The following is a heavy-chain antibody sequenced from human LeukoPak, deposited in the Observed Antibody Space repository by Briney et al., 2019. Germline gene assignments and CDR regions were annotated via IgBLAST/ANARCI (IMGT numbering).Heavy chain of an antibody. Sequence: SSETLSLTCTVSGDFISGYYWGWIRQPPGKGLEWIGHIYDTESTNYSPSLKSRVTISVDTSKNQFSLKLSSATAADTAVYYCASQQYPYEGPTDYWGQGILVTVSS. D-gene: IGHD3-3*01. V-gene: IGHV4-59*08. CDR1: GDFISGYY. CDR3: ASQQYPYEGPTDY. J-gene: IGHJ4*02. CDR2: IYDTEST.